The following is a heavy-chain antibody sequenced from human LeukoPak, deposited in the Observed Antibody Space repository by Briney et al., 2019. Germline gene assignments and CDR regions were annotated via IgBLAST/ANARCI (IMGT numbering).Heavy chain of an antibody. CDR1: GYTFTSYG. Sequence: ASVKVSCKASGYTFTSYGISWVRQAPGQGLEWMGWISAYNGNTNYAQKLQGRVTMTRDTSTSTVYMELSSLRSEDTAVYYCARDRPLTGESFDYWGQGTLVTVSS. CDR2: ISAYNGNT. J-gene: IGHJ4*02. V-gene: IGHV1-18*01. D-gene: IGHD7-27*01. CDR3: ARDRPLTGESFDY.